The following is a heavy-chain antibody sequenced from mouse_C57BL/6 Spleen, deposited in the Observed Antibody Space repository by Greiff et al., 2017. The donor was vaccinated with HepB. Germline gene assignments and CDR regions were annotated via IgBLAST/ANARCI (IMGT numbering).Heavy chain of an antibody. V-gene: IGHV10-1*01. D-gene: IGHD3-3*01. CDR1: GFSFNTYA. J-gene: IGHJ4*01. Sequence: EVQVVESGGGLVQPKGSLKLSCAASGFSFNTYAMNWVRQAPGKGLEWVARIRSKSNNYATYYADSVKDRFTISRDDSESMLYLQMNNLKTEDTAMYYCVRHGDTGGSYAMDYWGQGTSVTVSS. CDR3: VRHGDTGGSYAMDY. CDR2: IRSKSNNYAT.